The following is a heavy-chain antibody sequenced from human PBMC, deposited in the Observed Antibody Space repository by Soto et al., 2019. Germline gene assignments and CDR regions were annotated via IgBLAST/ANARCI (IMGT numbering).Heavy chain of an antibody. V-gene: IGHV6-1*01. CDR1: GDSVSSNSAA. CDR3: ARELVREDYYYYYYMAF. J-gene: IGHJ6*03. CDR2: TYYRSKWYN. D-gene: IGHD6-13*01. Sequence: LSQTLSLTCAISGDSVSSNSAAWNCIRQSPSRGLEWLGRTYYRSKWYNDYAVSVKSRITINPDTSKNQFSLQLNSVTPEDTAVYYCARELVREDYYYYYYMAFWGKGTTVTVSS.